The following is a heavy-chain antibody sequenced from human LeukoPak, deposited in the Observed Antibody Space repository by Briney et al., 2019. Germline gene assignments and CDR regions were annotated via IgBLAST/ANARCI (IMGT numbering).Heavy chain of an antibody. D-gene: IGHD1-26*01. CDR3: ARAVAYSGSYVLDY. V-gene: IGHV4-39*07. CDR1: GGSISSSSYY. J-gene: IGHJ4*02. Sequence: PSETLSLTCTVSGGSISSSSYYWGWIRQPPGKGLEWIGSIYYSGSTYYNPSLKSRVTISVDTSKNQFSLKLSSVTAADTAVYYCARAVAYSGSYVLDYWGQGTLVTVSS. CDR2: IYYSGST.